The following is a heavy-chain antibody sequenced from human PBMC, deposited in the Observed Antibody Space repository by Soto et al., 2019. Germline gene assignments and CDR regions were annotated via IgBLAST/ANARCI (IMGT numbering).Heavy chain of an antibody. CDR2: FFIGGNT. CDR1: GGSISSSTYY. J-gene: IGHJ5*02. Sequence: PSETLSLTCTVSGGSISSSTYYWGWMRQPPGKGLEWIASFFIGGNTYYKPSLKSRVTISVDTSKNQFSLKLSSVTAADTAVYYCARHPSDFWFDPWGQGTLVTVSS. V-gene: IGHV4-39*01. D-gene: IGHD2-21*02. CDR3: ARHPSDFWFDP.